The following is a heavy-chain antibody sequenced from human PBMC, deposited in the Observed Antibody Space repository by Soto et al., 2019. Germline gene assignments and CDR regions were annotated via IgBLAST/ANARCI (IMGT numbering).Heavy chain of an antibody. D-gene: IGHD4-17*01. CDR1: GGSLSNYG. J-gene: IGHJ6*02. Sequence: QVQLVQSGAEVKKPGSSVKVSCKASGGSLSNYGISWVRQAPGQGLEWMGAIIPVFGTPNYAQKFQDRVTXXAXXARTTVCIEGRRLTSEETAVYYCARGDATTTVVTTYSAMHVWGQGTTVTVSS. V-gene: IGHV1-69*12. CDR3: ARGDATTTVVTTYSAMHV. CDR2: IIPVFGTP.